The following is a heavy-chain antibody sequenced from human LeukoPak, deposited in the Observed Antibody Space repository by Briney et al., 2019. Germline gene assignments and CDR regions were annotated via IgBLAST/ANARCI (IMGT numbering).Heavy chain of an antibody. V-gene: IGHV3-23*01. CDR3: ARRRGVTFGDFDY. D-gene: IGHD3-10*01. CDR1: GFTFSSYS. CDR2: FSGSGGST. J-gene: IGHJ4*02. Sequence: GGSLRLSCAASGFTFSSYSMNWARQAPGKGLEWVSTFSGSGGSTYYADSVKGRFIISRDNSKNTLYLQVNSLRAEDTAVYYCARRRGVTFGDFDYWGQGTLVTVSS.